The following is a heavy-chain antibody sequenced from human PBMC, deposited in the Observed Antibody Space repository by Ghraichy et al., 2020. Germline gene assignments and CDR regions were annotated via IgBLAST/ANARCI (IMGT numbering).Heavy chain of an antibody. CDR3: ASSPPYDYVPWYFDL. CDR2: IYHSGST. CDR1: GGSISSGGYS. J-gene: IGHJ2*01. Sequence: TLSLTCAVSGGSISSGGYSWSWIRQPPGKGLEWIGYIYHSGSTYYNPSLKSRVTISVDRSKNQFSLTLSSVTAADTAVYYCASSPPYDYVPWYFDLWGRGTLVTVSS. D-gene: IGHD3-16*01. V-gene: IGHV4-30-2*01.